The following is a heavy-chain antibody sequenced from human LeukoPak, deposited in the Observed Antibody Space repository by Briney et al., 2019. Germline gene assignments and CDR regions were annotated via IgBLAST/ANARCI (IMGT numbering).Heavy chain of an antibody. CDR2: ISSSGSTI. D-gene: IGHD3-10*01. CDR1: GFTFSSYE. CDR3: ARDPNHSKVRPTGDY. Sequence: GGSLRLSCAASGFTFSSYEMNWVRQAPGKGLEWVSYISSSGSTIYYADSVKGRFTISRDNAKNSLYPQMNSLRAEDTAVYYCARDPNHSKVRPTGDYWGQGTLVTVSS. V-gene: IGHV3-48*03. J-gene: IGHJ4*02.